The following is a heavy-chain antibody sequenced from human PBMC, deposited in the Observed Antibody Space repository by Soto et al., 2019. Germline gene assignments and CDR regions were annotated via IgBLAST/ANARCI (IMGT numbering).Heavy chain of an antibody. V-gene: IGHV1-69*01. CDR3: ARSQGSSTSLEIYYYYYYGMDV. Sequence: QVQLVQSGAEVKKPGSSVKVSCKASGGTFSSYAISWVRQAPGQGLEWMGGIIPISGTANYAQKFQGRVTITADESTSTAYMELSSLRSEDTAVYYCARSQGSSTSLEIYYYYYYGMDVGGKGTTVTVSS. D-gene: IGHD2-2*01. CDR2: IIPISGTA. J-gene: IGHJ6*04. CDR1: GGTFSSYA.